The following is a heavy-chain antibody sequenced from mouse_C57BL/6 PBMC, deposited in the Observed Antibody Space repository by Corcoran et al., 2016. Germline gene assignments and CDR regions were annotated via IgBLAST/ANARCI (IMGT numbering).Heavy chain of an antibody. J-gene: IGHJ4*01. Sequence: EVQLQQSGPELVKPGASVKISCKASGYTFTDYYMNWVKQSHGKSLEWIGDINPNNGGTSYNQKFKGKATLTVDKSSSTAYMELRSLTSEDSAAYYCAAPYGSGPGDYGMDYWGQGTSVTVSS. CDR1: GYTFTDYY. D-gene: IGHD3-1*01. V-gene: IGHV1-26*01. CDR2: INPNNGGT. CDR3: AAPYGSGPGDYGMDY.